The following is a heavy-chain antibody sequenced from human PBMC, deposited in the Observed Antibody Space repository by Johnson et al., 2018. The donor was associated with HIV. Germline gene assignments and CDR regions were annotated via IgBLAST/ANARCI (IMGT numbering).Heavy chain of an antibody. V-gene: IGHV3-13*01. Sequence: VQLVESGGGLVQPGGSLRLSCASSGFTFSMYDIHWVRQTTGKGLEWVSGIGIAGDTYYIDSVNGQFTISRENAKNSLDLQMNSLRAWDTAVYYCARDHVRGGGGDDGDVFDLWGQGTMVTVSS. J-gene: IGHJ3*01. D-gene: IGHD2-21*02. CDR1: GFTFSMYD. CDR2: IGIAGDT. CDR3: ARDHVRGGGGDDGDVFDL.